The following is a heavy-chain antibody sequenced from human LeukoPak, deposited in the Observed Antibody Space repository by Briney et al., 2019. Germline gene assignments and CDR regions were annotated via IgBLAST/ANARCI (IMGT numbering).Heavy chain of an antibody. V-gene: IGHV4-59*08. J-gene: IGHJ4*02. CDR3: ARSIWFGELLPDY. Sequence: SETLSLTCTVSGGSISSYYWSWIRQPPGKGLEWIGYIYYSGSTNYNPSLKSRVTISVDTSKNQFSLKLSSVTAADTAVYYCARSIWFGELLPDYWGQGTLVTASS. D-gene: IGHD3-10*01. CDR1: GGSISSYY. CDR2: IYYSGST.